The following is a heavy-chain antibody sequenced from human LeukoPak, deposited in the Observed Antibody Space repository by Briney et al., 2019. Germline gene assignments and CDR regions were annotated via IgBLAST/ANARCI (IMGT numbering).Heavy chain of an antibody. CDR3: ARRITMVRGVNILGHAFDI. Sequence: GGSLRLSCAGSGFTFSSTWMTWVRQAPGKGLEWVANIKQDGSEKYYVDSVKGRFTISRDNAKNSLYLQMNSLRAEDTAVYYCARRITMVRGVNILGHAFDIWGQGTMVTVSS. CDR2: IKQDGSEK. CDR1: GFTFSSTW. D-gene: IGHD3-10*01. J-gene: IGHJ3*02. V-gene: IGHV3-7*01.